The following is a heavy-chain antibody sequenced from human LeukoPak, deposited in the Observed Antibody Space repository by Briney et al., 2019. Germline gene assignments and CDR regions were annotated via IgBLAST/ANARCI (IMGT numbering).Heavy chain of an antibody. CDR1: GGSISSSYYY. CDR2: LYYSGWGT. J-gene: IGHJ4*02. CDR3: ARLGCSSASCYPGN. Sequence: SETLSLTCTVSGGSISSSYYYWGWVRQPPGKGLEWIGSLYYSGWGTYYNPSLKSRVTISVDTSKNQFSLKLNSVTAADTAVYYCARLGCSSASCYPGNWGQGTLVTVSS. V-gene: IGHV4-39*01. D-gene: IGHD2-2*01.